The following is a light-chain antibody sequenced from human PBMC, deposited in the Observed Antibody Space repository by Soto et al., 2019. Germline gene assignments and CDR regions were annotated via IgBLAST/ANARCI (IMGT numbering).Light chain of an antibody. CDR3: QQYNTYSYT. J-gene: IGKJ2*01. CDR1: QSISTW. Sequence: DLQMTQSPSTLSASVGDRVTITCRASQSISTWLAWYQQKPGKAPKVLIYDASSLESGVPSRFSGGGSGTEFTLTISGLQPDDYATYYCQQYNTYSYTFGQGTKVEIK. V-gene: IGKV1-5*01. CDR2: DAS.